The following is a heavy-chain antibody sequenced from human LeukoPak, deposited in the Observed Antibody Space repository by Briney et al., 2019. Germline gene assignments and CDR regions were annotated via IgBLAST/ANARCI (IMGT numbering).Heavy chain of an antibody. CDR1: GFTFSSYG. CDR3: AKEGPGGDCYPFDP. V-gene: IGHV3-33*06. D-gene: IGHD2-21*02. Sequence: PGRSLRLSCAASGFTFSSYGMHWVRQAPGKGLEWVAVIWYDGSNKYYADSVKGRFTISRDNSKNTLYLQMNSLRAEDTAVYYCAKEGPGGDCYPFDPWGQGTLVTVSS. CDR2: IWYDGSNK. J-gene: IGHJ5*02.